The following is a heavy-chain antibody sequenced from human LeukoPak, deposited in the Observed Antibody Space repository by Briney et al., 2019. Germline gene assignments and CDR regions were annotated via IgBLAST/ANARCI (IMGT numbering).Heavy chain of an antibody. Sequence: ASVKVSCKASGYTFTGYYMHWVRQAPGQGLEWMGWINPNSGGTNYAQKFQGRVTMTRDTSISTAYMELSRLRSDDTAVYYCARALDSSSSAYYYYYMDVWGKGTTVTVSS. J-gene: IGHJ6*03. CDR1: GYTFTGYY. D-gene: IGHD6-6*01. CDR3: ARALDSSSSAYYYYYMDV. CDR2: INPNSGGT. V-gene: IGHV1-2*02.